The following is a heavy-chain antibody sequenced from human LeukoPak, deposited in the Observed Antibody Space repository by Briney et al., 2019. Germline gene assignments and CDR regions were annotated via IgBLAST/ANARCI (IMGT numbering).Heavy chain of an antibody. V-gene: IGHV3-53*01. D-gene: IGHD2-2*01. CDR3: AKVLGRGGQRIVVVPVDY. CDR1: GFTFSNSY. J-gene: IGHJ4*02. CDR2: IYSDGGT. Sequence: GGSLRLSRVASGFTFSNSYMSWVRQAPGKGLEWVSVIYSDGGTFYSDSVKGRFTISRDYSKSTLYLQMNSLRADDTAVYYCAKVLGRGGQRIVVVPVDYWGQGTLVTVSS.